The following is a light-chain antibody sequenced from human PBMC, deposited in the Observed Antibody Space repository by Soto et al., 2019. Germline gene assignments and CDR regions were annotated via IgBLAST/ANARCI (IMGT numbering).Light chain of an antibody. Sequence: QSVLTQPPSASGSPGQSVTISCTGTSSDVGGYNYVSWYQQHPGKAPKLMIYEVSKRPAGVPDRVSGSKSGNTASLTVSGLQAEDEADYYCSSYAGTNKLVFGAGTKLTV. V-gene: IGLV2-8*01. CDR1: SSDVGGYNY. J-gene: IGLJ3*02. CDR2: EVS. CDR3: SSYAGTNKLV.